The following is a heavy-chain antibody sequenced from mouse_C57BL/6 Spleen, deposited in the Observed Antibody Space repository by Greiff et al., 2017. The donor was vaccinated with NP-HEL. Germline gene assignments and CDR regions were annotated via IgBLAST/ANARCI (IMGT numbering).Heavy chain of an antibody. CDR3: ARGGGITGTWYFDV. CDR2: ISYDGSN. CDR1: GYSITSGYY. J-gene: IGHJ1*03. V-gene: IGHV3-6*01. D-gene: IGHD4-1*01. Sequence: EVQRVESGPGLVKPSQSLSLTCSVTGYSITSGYYWNWIRQFPGNKLEWMGYISYDGSNNYNPSLKNRISITRDTSKNQFFLKLNSVTTEDTATYYCARGGGITGTWYFDVWGTGTTVTVSS.